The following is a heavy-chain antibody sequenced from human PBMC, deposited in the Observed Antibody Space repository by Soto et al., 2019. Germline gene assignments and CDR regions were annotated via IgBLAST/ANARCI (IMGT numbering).Heavy chain of an antibody. Sequence: GGSLRLSCAASGFTFSSYSMNWVRQAPGKGLEWVSYISNNSSTISYADSVRGRFTISRDNAKNSLYLQMNSLRAEDTAVYYCANSLTTVTPGYWGQGTLVTVSS. V-gene: IGHV3-48*01. CDR2: ISNNSSTI. J-gene: IGHJ4*02. CDR1: GFTFSSYS. D-gene: IGHD4-17*01. CDR3: ANSLTTVTPGY.